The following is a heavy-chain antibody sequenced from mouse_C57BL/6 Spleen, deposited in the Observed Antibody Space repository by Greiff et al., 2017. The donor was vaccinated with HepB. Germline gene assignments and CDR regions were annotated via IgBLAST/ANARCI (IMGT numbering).Heavy chain of an antibody. V-gene: IGHV3-1*01. CDR2: ISYSGST. Sequence: DVKLQESGPGMVKPSQSLSLTCTVTGYSITSGYDWHWIRHFPGNKLEWMGYISYSGSTNYNPSLKSRISITHDTSKNHFFLKLNSVTTEDTATYYCARHYYGTLRDWYFDVWGTGTTVTVSS. CDR3: ARHYYGTLRDWYFDV. CDR1: GYSITSGYD. D-gene: IGHD2-1*01. J-gene: IGHJ1*03.